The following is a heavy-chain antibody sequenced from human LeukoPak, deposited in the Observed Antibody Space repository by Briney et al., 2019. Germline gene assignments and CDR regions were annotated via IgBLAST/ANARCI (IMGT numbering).Heavy chain of an antibody. Sequence: GESLQISCQASGYTFSSYWIAWVRQMPGKGLECMGLIYPLDSDVKYSPSFQGQVTISAEKSISTAYLQWSSLKASDTAMYYCARARRSSTPEVGDVFKTWYFFEYWGQGALVTVSS. CDR3: ARARRSSTPEVGDVFKTWYFFEY. D-gene: IGHD6-13*01. J-gene: IGHJ4*02. CDR2: IYPLDSDV. V-gene: IGHV5-51*01. CDR1: GYTFSSYW.